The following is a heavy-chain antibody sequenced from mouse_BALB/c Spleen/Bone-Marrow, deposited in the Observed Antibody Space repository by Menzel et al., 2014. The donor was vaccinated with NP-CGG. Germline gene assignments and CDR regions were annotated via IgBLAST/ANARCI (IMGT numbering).Heavy chain of an antibody. CDR1: GLTLGTYA. V-gene: IGHV5-6-3*01. D-gene: IGHD2-4*01. CDR3: ARGYDYSSWFAY. Sequence: VQLKDSGGGLGHPGGPLKFSCAAFGLTLGTYAMSWVRQTADKRLELIATFIVKGDTTYHPDSVKGRFTISRDNVKNTLYLQMSSLKSEDTAMYYCARGYDYSSWFAYWGQGTLVTVSA. J-gene: IGHJ3*01. CDR2: FIVKGDTT.